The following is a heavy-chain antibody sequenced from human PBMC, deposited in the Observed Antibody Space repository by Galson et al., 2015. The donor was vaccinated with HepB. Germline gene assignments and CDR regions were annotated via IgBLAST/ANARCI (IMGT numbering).Heavy chain of an antibody. V-gene: IGHV3-7*01. CDR1: GFTFSSYW. Sequence: SLRLSCAASGFTFSSYWMSWVRQAPGKGLEWVANIKQDGSEKYYVDSVKGRFTISRDNAKNSLYLQMNSLRAEDTAVYYCARDYSSSWYIPIAVAEYYFDYWGQGTLVTVSS. J-gene: IGHJ4*02. CDR2: IKQDGSEK. CDR3: ARDYSSSWYIPIAVAEYYFDY. D-gene: IGHD6-13*01.